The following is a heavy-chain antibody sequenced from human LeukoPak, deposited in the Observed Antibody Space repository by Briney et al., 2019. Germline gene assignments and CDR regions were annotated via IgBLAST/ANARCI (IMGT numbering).Heavy chain of an antibody. J-gene: IGHJ4*02. D-gene: IGHD3-3*01. V-gene: IGHV3-21*01. CDR3: ARVERGTELRFLVTH. CDR1: GFTFSSYS. Sequence: PGGSLRLSCAASGFTFSSYSMNWVRQAPGKGLEWVSSISSSSSYIYYADSVKGRFTISRDNAKNSLYLQMNSLRAEDTAVYYCARVERGTELRFLVTHWGQGTLVTVSS. CDR2: ISSSSSYI.